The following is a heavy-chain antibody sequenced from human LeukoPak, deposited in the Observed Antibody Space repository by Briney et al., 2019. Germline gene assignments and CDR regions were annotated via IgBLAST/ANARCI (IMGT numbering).Heavy chain of an antibody. CDR3: ARDQPVLRYFDWLSSTGYFDY. Sequence: ASVKVSCKASGYTFTSYGISWVRQAPGQGLEWMGWISAYNGNTNYAQKLQGRVTMTTDTSTSTAYMELRSLRSDDTAVYYCARDQPVLRYFDWLSSTGYFDYWGQGTLVTVSS. CDR1: GYTFTSYG. V-gene: IGHV1-18*01. J-gene: IGHJ4*02. D-gene: IGHD3-9*01. CDR2: ISAYNGNT.